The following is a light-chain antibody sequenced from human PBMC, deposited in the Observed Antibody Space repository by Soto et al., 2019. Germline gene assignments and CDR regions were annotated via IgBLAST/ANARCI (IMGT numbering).Light chain of an antibody. V-gene: IGKV1-5*03. CDR3: HTYNSYSLHT. J-gene: IGKJ2*01. Sequence: DIQMTQSPSTLSGSVGDRVTITCRASQTISSWLAWYQQKPGKAPKLLIYKASTLKSGVPSRFSGSGSGTEFTLTISSLRPDDCATYYCHTYNSYSLHTFGQGTKVDIK. CDR1: QTISSW. CDR2: KAS.